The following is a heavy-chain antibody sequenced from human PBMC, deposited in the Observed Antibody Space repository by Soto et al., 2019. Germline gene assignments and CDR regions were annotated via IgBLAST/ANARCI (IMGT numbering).Heavy chain of an antibody. Sequence: PETLLHTNAVSGGFISRSNWWSWVRQPPRKKLEWIGEIYHSGSTNYNPSLKSRVTISVDKSKNQFSLKLSSVTAADTAVYYCARTIQWERDYWGQGTLVTVSS. D-gene: IGHD5-12*01. CDR3: ARTIQWERDY. J-gene: IGHJ4*02. CDR2: IYHSGST. CDR1: GGFISRSNW. V-gene: IGHV4-4*03.